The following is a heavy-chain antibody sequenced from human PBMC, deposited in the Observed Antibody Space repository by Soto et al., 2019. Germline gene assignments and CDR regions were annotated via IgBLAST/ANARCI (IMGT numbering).Heavy chain of an antibody. CDR1: GFTFSSYA. CDR3: AKDPRIQLWLPDS. J-gene: IGHJ4*02. V-gene: IGHV3-23*01. Sequence: VQLLESGGGLVQPGGSLRLSCAASGFTFSSYAMSWVRQAPGKGLEWVSAISGSGGSTYYADSVKGRFTISRDNSKNRLYLQMNSLRAEDTAVYYCAKDPRIQLWLPDSWGQGTLVTVSS. CDR2: ISGSGGST. D-gene: IGHD5-18*01.